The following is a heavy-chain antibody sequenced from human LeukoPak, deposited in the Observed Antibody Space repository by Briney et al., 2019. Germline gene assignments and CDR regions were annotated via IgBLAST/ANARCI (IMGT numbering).Heavy chain of an antibody. CDR1: GFTFSSYA. J-gene: IGHJ4*02. D-gene: IGHD5-12*01. CDR3: AKAPPWWSGYVLYYFDY. Sequence: PGGSLRLSCAASGFTFSSYAMSWVRQAPGKGLEWVSAISGSGGSTYYADSVKGRFIISRDNSKNTLYLQMNSLRAEDTAVYYCAKAPPWWSGYVLYYFDYWGQGTLVTVSS. CDR2: ISGSGGST. V-gene: IGHV3-23*01.